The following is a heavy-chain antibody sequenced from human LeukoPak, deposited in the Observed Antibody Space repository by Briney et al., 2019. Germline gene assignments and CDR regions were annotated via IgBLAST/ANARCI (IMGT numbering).Heavy chain of an antibody. CDR3: ARVQDWNGFDY. Sequence: GGSLRLSCAASGLTFSSYSMNWVRQAPGKGLEWVSSISSSSSYIYYADSVKGRFTISRDNAKNSLYLQMNSLRAEDTAVYYCARVQDWNGFDYWGQGTLVTVSS. J-gene: IGHJ4*02. V-gene: IGHV3-21*03. CDR2: ISSSSSYI. CDR1: GLTFSSYS. D-gene: IGHD1-1*01.